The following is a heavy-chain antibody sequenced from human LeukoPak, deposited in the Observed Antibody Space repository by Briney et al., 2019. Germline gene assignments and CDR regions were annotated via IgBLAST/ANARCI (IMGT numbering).Heavy chain of an antibody. D-gene: IGHD6-6*01. Sequence: GGSLRLSCAASGFTFSNYWMSWVRQAPGKGLEWVANIKEDGSEKYYVDSVKGRFTISRDHAKNSLYLQMNSRRAEDTAVYYCARGGATRPDYWGQGALVTVSS. CDR1: GFTFSNYW. CDR2: IKEDGSEK. J-gene: IGHJ4*02. CDR3: ARGGATRPDY. V-gene: IGHV3-7*01.